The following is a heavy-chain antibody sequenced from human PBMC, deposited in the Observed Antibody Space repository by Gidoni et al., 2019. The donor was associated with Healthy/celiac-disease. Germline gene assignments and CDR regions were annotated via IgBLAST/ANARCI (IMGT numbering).Heavy chain of an antibody. CDR3: ARGAITIFGVVIPADAFDI. CDR2: IYYSGST. Sequence: QVQLQESGPGLVKPSETLSLTCTVSGGSISSYYWSWIRQPPGKGLEWIGYIYYSGSTNYNPSLKSRVTISVDTSKNQFSLKLSSVTAADTAVYYCARGAITIFGVVIPADAFDIWGQGTMVTVSS. D-gene: IGHD3-3*01. J-gene: IGHJ3*02. CDR1: GGSISSYY. V-gene: IGHV4-59*01.